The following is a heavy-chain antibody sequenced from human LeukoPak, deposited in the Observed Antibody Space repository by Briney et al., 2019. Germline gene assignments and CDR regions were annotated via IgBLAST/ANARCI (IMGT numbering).Heavy chain of an antibody. V-gene: IGHV3-23*01. CDR2: ISGSGGST. D-gene: IGHD6-6*01. CDR3: AYSSSSRFDY. J-gene: IGHJ4*02. Sequence: GGSLRLSCAASGFTFSSYSMNWVRQAPGKGLEWVSAISGSGGSTYYADSVKGRFTISRDNSKNTLYLQMNSLRAEDTAVYYCAYSSSSRFDYWGQGTLVTVSS. CDR1: GFTFSSYS.